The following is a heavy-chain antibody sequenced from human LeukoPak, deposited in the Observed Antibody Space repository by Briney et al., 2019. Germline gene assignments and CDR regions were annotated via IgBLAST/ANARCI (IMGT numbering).Heavy chain of an antibody. J-gene: IGHJ4*02. Sequence: GGSLRLSCAASGFTFSGSAIHWVRQASGKGLKWVGRIRDKANSYATAYIASVKGRFTISRDDSKNTAYLQMSSLKTEDTAVYYCTRWDCTTTGCYPFDYWGQGTLVTVSS. V-gene: IGHV3-73*01. CDR2: IRDKANSYAT. CDR3: TRWDCTTTGCYPFDY. D-gene: IGHD2-2*01. CDR1: GFTFSGSA.